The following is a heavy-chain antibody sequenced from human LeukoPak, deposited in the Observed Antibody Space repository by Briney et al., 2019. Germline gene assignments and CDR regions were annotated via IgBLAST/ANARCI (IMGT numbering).Heavy chain of an antibody. V-gene: IGHV3-23*01. CDR1: GFTFSSYG. CDR3: AKYVEWSYTGS. Sequence: GGTLRLSCAASGFTFSSYGMSWVRQAPGKVLEWVSAISGSGGSTYYADSVKGRFTISRDNSKNTLYLQMNSLRAEDTAVYYCAKYVEWSYTGSWGQGTLVTVSS. D-gene: IGHD3-3*01. CDR2: ISGSGGST. J-gene: IGHJ4*02.